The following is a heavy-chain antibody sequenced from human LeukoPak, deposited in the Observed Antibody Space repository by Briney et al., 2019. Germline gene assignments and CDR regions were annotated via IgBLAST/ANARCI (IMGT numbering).Heavy chain of an antibody. CDR3: ARFTVTSSFARYLGR. D-gene: IGHD4-17*01. Sequence: SETLSLTCAVSGGSISSGGYSWSWIRQPPGKGLEWIGYIYHSGSTYYNPSLKSRVTISVDRSKNQFSLKLSSVTAADTAAYYCARFTVTSSFARYLGRWGRGTLVTVSS. J-gene: IGHJ2*01. V-gene: IGHV4-30-2*01. CDR2: IYHSGST. CDR1: GGSISSGGYS.